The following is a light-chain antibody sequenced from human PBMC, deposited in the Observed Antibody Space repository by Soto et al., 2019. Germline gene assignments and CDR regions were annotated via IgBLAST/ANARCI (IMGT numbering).Light chain of an antibody. J-gene: IGLJ1*01. CDR2: EVS. CDR3: GSWDSSLSAYV. CDR1: SSDVGGYNY. Sequence: QSALTQPPSASGSPGQSVTISCTGTSSDVGGYNYVSWYQQHPGKAPKLMIYEVSKRPSGVPDRFSGSKSGTSATLGITGFQTGDEADYYCGSWDSSLSAYVFGTGTKVTVL. V-gene: IGLV2-8*01.